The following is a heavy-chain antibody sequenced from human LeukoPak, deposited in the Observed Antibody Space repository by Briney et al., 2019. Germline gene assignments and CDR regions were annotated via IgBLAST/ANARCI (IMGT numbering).Heavy chain of an antibody. J-gene: IGHJ4*02. CDR1: GFTFSSSA. D-gene: IGHD3-9*01. Sequence: TSVKVSCKASGFTFSSSAMQWVRQDRGQRLEWMGWIVVGSGNTNYAQKFQERVTITRDMSTSTAYMELSSLRSEDTAVYYCAAGRYFDLVDYWGQGTLVTVSS. CDR2: IVVGSGNT. CDR3: AAGRYFDLVDY. V-gene: IGHV1-58*02.